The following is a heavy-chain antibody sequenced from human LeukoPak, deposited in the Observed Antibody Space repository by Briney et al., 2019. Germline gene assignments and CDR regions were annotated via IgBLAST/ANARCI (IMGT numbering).Heavy chain of an antibody. CDR2: ISGSGGST. V-gene: IGHV3-23*01. D-gene: IGHD1-26*01. J-gene: IGHJ6*03. Sequence: GGSLRLSCAASGFTFSSYAMSWVRQTPGKGLEWVSAISGSGGSTYYADSVKGRFTTSRYNAKNSLYLQMNSLRADDTAVYYCAGAYSGRYGLGYYYMDVWGKGTTVTISS. CDR3: AGAYSGRYGLGYYYMDV. CDR1: GFTFSSYA.